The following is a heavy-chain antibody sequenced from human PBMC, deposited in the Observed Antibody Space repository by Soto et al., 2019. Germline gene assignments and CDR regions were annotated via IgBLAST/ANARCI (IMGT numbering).Heavy chain of an antibody. V-gene: IGHV3-23*01. CDR2: ISGGGGST. D-gene: IGHD6-19*01. Sequence: GGSLRLSCAASGFSFSSYAMSWVHQAPGKGLEWVSGISGGGGSTDYADSVKGRFTISRDNSKNTLYLQLNSLRAEDTAVYYCAKDSGAVAGPYWGQGTLVTVSS. CDR3: AKDSGAVAGPY. J-gene: IGHJ4*02. CDR1: GFSFSSYA.